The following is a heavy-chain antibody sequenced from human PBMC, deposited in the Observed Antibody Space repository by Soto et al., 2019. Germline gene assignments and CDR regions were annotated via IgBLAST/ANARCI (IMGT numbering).Heavy chain of an antibody. V-gene: IGHV3-23*01. J-gene: IGHJ6*02. CDR3: PKASETYFYASRPLPYYYYAMDV. Sequence: GGSLRLSCAASGFTFRSYAMSWVRQAPGKGLERVSAISGSGGSTYYADSVKGRFTISRDNSKYTLYLQINSLRAEDTAVYYCPKASETYFYASRPLPYYYYAMDVWGQGTTVTVSS. CDR1: GFTFRSYA. D-gene: IGHD3-22*01. CDR2: ISGSGGST.